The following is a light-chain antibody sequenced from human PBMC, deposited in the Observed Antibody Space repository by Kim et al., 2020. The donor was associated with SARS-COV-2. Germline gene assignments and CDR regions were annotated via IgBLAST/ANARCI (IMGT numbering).Light chain of an antibody. Sequence: SPGERATLSCRASQSVSSSSLAWYQQKPGQAPRLLIYDASSRATGIPDRFSGSGSGTDFTLTISRLEPEDFAVYYCQQYGSSRWTFGQGTKVDIK. CDR1: QSVSSSS. CDR3: QQYGSSRWT. J-gene: IGKJ1*01. CDR2: DAS. V-gene: IGKV3-20*01.